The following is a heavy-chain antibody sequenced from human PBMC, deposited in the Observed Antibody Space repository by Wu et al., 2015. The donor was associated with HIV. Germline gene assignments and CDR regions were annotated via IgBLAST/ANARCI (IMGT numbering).Heavy chain of an antibody. Sequence: QVQLQESGPGLVKPSETLSLTCTVSGGSISSYYWSWIRQPPGKGLEWIGYIYYSGSTNYNPSLKSRVTISVDTSKNQFSLKLSSVTAADTVVYYCARVYYYDSSGYYASSYWYFDLWGRGTLVTVSS. CDR1: GGSISSYY. CDR3: ARVYYYDSSGYYASSYWYFDL. D-gene: IGHD3-22*01. V-gene: IGHV4-59*01. CDR2: IYYSGST. J-gene: IGHJ2*01.